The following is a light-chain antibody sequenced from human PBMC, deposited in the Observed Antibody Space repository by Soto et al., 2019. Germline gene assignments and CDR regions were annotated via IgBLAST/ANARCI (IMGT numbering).Light chain of an antibody. CDR2: GAS. CDR1: ESVTNY. V-gene: IGKV3D-15*01. J-gene: IGKJ5*01. CDR3: QQYNNWPSIT. Sequence: PDSLSWSPGESGTLSCRASESVTNYLAWYQQKPGQAPRLLIYGASTRATGIPARFSGSGSGTEFTLTISSLQSEDFAVYYCQQYNNWPSITFGQGTRLEIK.